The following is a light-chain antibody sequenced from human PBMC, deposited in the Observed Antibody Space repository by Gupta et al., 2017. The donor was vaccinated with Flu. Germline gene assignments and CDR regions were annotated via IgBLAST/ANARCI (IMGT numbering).Light chain of an antibody. CDR3: ATWDDSLNGWV. Sequence: STSNTGSNTVNWYQQVPGTAPKLLIYNNDQRPSGVPDRFSVSKSGTSASLAISGLQPGDEGDYYCATWDDSLNGWVFVGGAKLTVL. CDR2: NND. V-gene: IGLV1-44*01. J-gene: IGLJ3*02. CDR1: TSNTGSNT.